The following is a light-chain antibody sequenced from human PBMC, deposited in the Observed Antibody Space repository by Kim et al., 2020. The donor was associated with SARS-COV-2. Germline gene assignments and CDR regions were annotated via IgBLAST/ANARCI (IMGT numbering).Light chain of an antibody. CDR1: QSVSSSS. J-gene: IGKJ1*01. Sequence: SPGDRATLSCRVSQSVSSSSLAWYQQKPGQAPRLLIHGASSRATGIPYRFSGSGSGTDFTLTISRLEPEDFAVYYCQQYGSSSWTFGQGTKVDIK. CDR3: QQYGSSSWT. CDR2: GAS. V-gene: IGKV3-20*01.